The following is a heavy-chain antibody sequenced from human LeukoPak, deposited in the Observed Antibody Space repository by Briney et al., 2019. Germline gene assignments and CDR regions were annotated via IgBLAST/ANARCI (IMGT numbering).Heavy chain of an antibody. J-gene: IGHJ6*03. CDR3: ARGRFGWIAAAGPRLHYYYYYYMDV. V-gene: IGHV4-34*01. Sequence: KPSETLSLTCAVYGGSFSGYYWSWIRQPPGKGLEWIGEINHSGGTNYNPSLKSRVTIPVDTSTTQFSLKLSSVTAADTAVYYCARGRFGWIAAAGPRLHYYYYYYMDVWGKGTTVTVSS. CDR1: GGSFSGYY. CDR2: INHSGGT. D-gene: IGHD6-13*01.